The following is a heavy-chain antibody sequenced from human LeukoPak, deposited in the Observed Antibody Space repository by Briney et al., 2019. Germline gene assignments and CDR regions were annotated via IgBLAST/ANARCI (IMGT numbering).Heavy chain of an antibody. D-gene: IGHD6-19*01. J-gene: IGHJ5*02. Sequence: ASLKLSCTASGFTFTTYDISWVRQATGQGLEWIGWMKPNVGNTSYAQTFKGRFTMTRNPSITTAYFKLSSLRAEDTAVYYCARARGSGHKEIWFDPWGQGTLVTVSS. CDR3: ARARGSGHKEIWFDP. V-gene: IGHV1-8*01. CDR1: GFTFTTYD. CDR2: MKPNVGNT.